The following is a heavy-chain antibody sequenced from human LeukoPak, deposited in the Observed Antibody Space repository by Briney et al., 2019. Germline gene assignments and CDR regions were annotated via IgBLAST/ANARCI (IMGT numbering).Heavy chain of an antibody. CDR3: ARNRGDPSYFDY. J-gene: IGHJ4*02. D-gene: IGHD4-17*01. Sequence: GGSLRLSCAASGFTFSSYWMSWVRQAPGKGLEWVSSISTSSSYIYYADSVKGRFTISRNNPKNSLYPQMNSLRAEDTAVYYCARNRGDPSYFDYWGQGTLVTVSS. CDR2: ISTSSSYI. V-gene: IGHV3-21*01. CDR1: GFTFSSYW.